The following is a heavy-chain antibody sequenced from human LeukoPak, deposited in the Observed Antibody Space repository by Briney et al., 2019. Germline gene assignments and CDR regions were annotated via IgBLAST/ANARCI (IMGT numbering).Heavy chain of an antibody. CDR2: ISSSGSTI. D-gene: IGHD3-3*01. V-gene: IGHV3-11*01. Sequence: GGSLRLSCAASGFTFDDYGMSWIRQAPGKGLEWVSYISSSGSTIYYADSVKGRFTISRDNAKNSLYLQMNSLRAEDTAVYYCARVVGYDFWSGYYGYYYGMDVWGQGTTVTVSS. J-gene: IGHJ6*02. CDR3: ARVVGYDFWSGYYGYYYGMDV. CDR1: GFTFDDYG.